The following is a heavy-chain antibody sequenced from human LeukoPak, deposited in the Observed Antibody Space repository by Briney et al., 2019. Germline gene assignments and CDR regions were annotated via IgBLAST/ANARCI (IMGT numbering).Heavy chain of an antibody. D-gene: IGHD3-22*01. CDR1: GFTFSSYW. V-gene: IGHV3-7*01. J-gene: IGHJ3*02. CDR2: IKQDGSEK. CDR3: ARSQWLPDDAFDI. Sequence: AGGSLRLSCAASGFTFSSYWMSWVRQAPGKGLEWVANIKQDGSEKYYVDSVKGRFTISRDNAKNSLYLQMNSLRAEDTAVYYCARSQWLPDDAFDIWGQGTMVTVSS.